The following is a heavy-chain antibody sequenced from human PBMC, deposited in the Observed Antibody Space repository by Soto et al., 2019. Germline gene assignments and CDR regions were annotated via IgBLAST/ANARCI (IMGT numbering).Heavy chain of an antibody. Sequence: SETLSLTCTVSGGSISSGDYYWSWIRQPPGKGLEWIGYIYYSGSTFYNPSLKNRVTISLDTSKIQFSLKLSSVTAADTAVYYCVREAGDNWLDPCGQGTLVT. CDR3: VREAGDNWLDP. CDR2: IYYSGST. V-gene: IGHV4-30-4*01. CDR1: GGSISSGDYY. J-gene: IGHJ5*02.